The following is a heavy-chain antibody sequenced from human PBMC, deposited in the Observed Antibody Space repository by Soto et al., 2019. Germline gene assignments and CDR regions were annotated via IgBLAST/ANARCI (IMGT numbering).Heavy chain of an antibody. CDR3: ARDRRIAVAGGINWFDP. CDR2: IYYSGST. D-gene: IGHD6-19*01. Sequence: SETLSLTCTVSGDSIRSGNHYWSWIRQPPGKGLEWIGYIYYSGSTYYSPSLKSRVTISVDTSKNQFSLKLSSVTAADTAVYYCARDRRIAVAGGINWFDPWGQGTLVTVSS. CDR1: GDSIRSGNHY. J-gene: IGHJ5*02. V-gene: IGHV4-30-4*01.